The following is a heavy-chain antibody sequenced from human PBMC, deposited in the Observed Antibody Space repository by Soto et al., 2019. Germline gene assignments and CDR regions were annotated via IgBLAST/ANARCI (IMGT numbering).Heavy chain of an antibody. D-gene: IGHD2-2*01. V-gene: IGHV4-59*02. CDR3: AKDRCAVVQAAIAWFDP. CDR1: RDSVTSHY. CDR2: MHYTGFS. Sequence: SETLSLTCSFSRDSVTSHYLTWIRQSPEKGLEWIGYMHYTGFSHYNPSLKSRLTISVDTAKNQFTLQPTSVTVADTAVYYCAKDRCAVVQAAIAWFDPCGQGTLVTVSS. J-gene: IGHJ5*02.